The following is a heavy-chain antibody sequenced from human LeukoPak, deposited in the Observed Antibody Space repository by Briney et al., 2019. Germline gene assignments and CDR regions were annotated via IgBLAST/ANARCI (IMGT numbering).Heavy chain of an antibody. D-gene: IGHD2-15*01. V-gene: IGHV4-59*01. CDR3: ARDCSGGSCFLYFDY. CDR2: IYYSGST. CDR1: GGSISSYY. Sequence: SETLSLTCTVSGGSISSYYWSWIRQPPGKGLEWIGYIYYSGSTNYNPSLKSRVTISVDTSKNQFSLKLSSVTAADTAVYYCARDCSGGSCFLYFDYWGQGTLVTVSS. J-gene: IGHJ4*02.